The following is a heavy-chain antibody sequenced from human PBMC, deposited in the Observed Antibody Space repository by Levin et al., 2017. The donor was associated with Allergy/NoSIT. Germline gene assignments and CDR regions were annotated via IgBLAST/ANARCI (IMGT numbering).Heavy chain of an antibody. J-gene: IGHJ3*02. D-gene: IGHD2-21*02. V-gene: IGHV3-9*01. CDR1: GFTFDDYA. Sequence: GGSLRLSCAASGFTFDDYAMHWVRQAPGKGLEWVSGISWNSGSIGYADSVKGRFTISRDNAKNSLYLQMNSLRAEDTALYYCAKGVVVTLGGDDAFDIWGQGTMVTVSS. CDR3: AKGVVVTLGGDDAFDI. CDR2: ISWNSGSI.